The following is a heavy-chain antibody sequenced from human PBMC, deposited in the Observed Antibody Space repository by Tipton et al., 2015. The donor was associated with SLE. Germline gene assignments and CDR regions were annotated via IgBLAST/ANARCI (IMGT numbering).Heavy chain of an antibody. CDR1: GFTFSSYS. D-gene: IGHD6-19*01. V-gene: IGHV3-21*03. CDR3: ARVYSSGWYDAFDI. J-gene: IGHJ3*02. Sequence: SLRLSCAASGFTFSSYSMNWVRQAPGKGLEWVSSISSSSSYIYYADSVKGRFTISRDNAKNSLYLQMNSLRAEDTAVYYCARVYSSGWYDAFDIWGQGTMVTVSS. CDR2: ISSSSSYI.